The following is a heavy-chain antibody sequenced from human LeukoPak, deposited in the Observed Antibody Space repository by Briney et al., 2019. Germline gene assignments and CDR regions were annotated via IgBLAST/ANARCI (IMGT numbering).Heavy chain of an antibody. CDR1: GGTFSSHA. V-gene: IGHV1-69*13. CDR2: IIPIFGTA. Sequence: GASVKVSCKASGGTFSSHAISWVRQAPGQGLEWMGGIIPIFGTANYAQKFQGRVTITADESTSTAYMELSSLRSEDTAVYYCARAYAYYGSDEDGMDVWGKGTTVTVSS. J-gene: IGHJ6*04. CDR3: ARAYAYYGSDEDGMDV. D-gene: IGHD3-10*01.